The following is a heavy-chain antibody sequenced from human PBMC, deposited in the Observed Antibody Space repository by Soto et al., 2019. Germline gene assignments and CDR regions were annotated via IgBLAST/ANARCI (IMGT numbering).Heavy chain of an antibody. CDR2: IESRGRTI. D-gene: IGHD6-6*01. CDR3: ARQAARNYFDY. J-gene: IGHJ4*02. Sequence: QVQLVESGGGLVKPGGSLRLSCAASGFTFSDYHLSWIRQAPGKGLEWVAYIESRGRTISYADSVKGRFTISRDNAKNSLYLQMNSLRADDAAVYFCARQAARNYFDYWGQGTPVTVSS. V-gene: IGHV3-11*01. CDR1: GFTFSDYH.